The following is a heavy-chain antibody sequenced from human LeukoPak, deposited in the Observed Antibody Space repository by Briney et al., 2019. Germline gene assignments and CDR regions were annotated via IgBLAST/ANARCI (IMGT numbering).Heavy chain of an antibody. D-gene: IGHD3-22*01. J-gene: IGHJ4*02. Sequence: GESLKISCKGSGYSFTSYWIGWVRQMPGQGLEWMGIIYPGDSNTRYSPSFEGQVTISADKSISTAYLQWSSLKASDTAMYYCARRYYDISGSTFDYWGQGTLVIVSS. V-gene: IGHV5-51*01. CDR1: GYSFTSYW. CDR2: IYPGDSNT. CDR3: ARRYYDISGSTFDY.